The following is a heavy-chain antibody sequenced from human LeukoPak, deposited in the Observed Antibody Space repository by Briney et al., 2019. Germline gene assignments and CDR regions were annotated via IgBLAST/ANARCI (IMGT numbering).Heavy chain of an antibody. V-gene: IGHV4-30-2*01. J-gene: IGHJ3*02. CDR3: ARTSSYAFDI. CDR2: IHHSGST. CDR1: GGSISSGGYY. Sequence: SQTLSLTCTVSGGSISSGGYYWSWIRQPPGKGLEWIGYIHHSGSTYYNPSLKSRVTISVDRSKNQFSLKLSSVTAADTAVYYCARTSSYAFDIWGQGTMVTVSS.